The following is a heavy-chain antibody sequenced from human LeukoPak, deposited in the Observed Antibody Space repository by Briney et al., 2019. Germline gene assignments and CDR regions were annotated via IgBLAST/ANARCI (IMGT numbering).Heavy chain of an antibody. CDR2: INHSGST. D-gene: IGHD2-15*01. J-gene: IGHJ1*01. V-gene: IGHV4-34*01. CDR1: GGSFSGYY. Sequence: SETLSLTCAVYGGSFSGYYCSWIRQPPGKGLEWIGEINHSGSTNSNPSLKSRVTISVDTSKNQFSLKLSSVTAADTAVYYCARRLLGYCSGGSCYSGYFRHWGQGTLVTVSS. CDR3: ARRLLGYCSGGSCYSGYFRH.